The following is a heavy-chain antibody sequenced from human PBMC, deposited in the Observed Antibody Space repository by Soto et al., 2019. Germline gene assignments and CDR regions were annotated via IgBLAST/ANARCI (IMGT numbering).Heavy chain of an antibody. CDR3: ARGGGSPDY. V-gene: IGHV4-59*01. J-gene: IGHJ4*02. D-gene: IGHD2-15*01. CDR2: IYYSGPT. Sequence: QLQLQESGPGLVKPSETLSLTCTVSGGSINGYYWSWIRQSPGKGLEYIGYIYYSGPTNYNPSLQSRVTLSLDTSKNQFSLNLSSVTAADTAVYYCARGGGSPDYWGQGTLVTVSS. CDR1: GGSINGYY.